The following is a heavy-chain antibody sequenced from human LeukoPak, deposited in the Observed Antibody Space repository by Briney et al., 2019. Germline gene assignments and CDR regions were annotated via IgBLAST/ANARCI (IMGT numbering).Heavy chain of an antibody. V-gene: IGHV4-39*07. CDR2: IYYSGST. D-gene: IGHD6-25*01. J-gene: IGHJ3*02. CDR1: GGSISSSSYY. Sequence: SETLSLTCTVSGGSISSSSYYWGWIRQPPGKGLKWIGSIYYSGSTYYNPSLKSRVTTSVDTSKNQFSLKLSSVTAADTAVYYCAREMAASLDDAFDIWGQGTMVTVSS. CDR3: AREMAASLDDAFDI.